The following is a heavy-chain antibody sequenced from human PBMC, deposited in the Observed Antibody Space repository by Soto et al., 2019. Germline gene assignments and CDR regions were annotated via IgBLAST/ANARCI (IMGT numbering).Heavy chain of an antibody. CDR1: GYTFTSYA. CDR2: INAGNGNT. Sequence: QVQLVQSGAEVKKPGASVKVSCKASGYTFTSYAMHWVRQAPGQRLEWMGWINAGNGNTKYSQKFQGRVTITRDTSASTAYMELSSLRSEDTAVYYCARVRHCSSTSCYARFDYWGQGTLVTVSS. V-gene: IGHV1-3*01. J-gene: IGHJ4*02. D-gene: IGHD2-2*01. CDR3: ARVRHCSSTSCYARFDY.